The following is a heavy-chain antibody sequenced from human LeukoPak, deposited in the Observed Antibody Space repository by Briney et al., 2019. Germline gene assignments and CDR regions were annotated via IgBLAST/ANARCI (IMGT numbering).Heavy chain of an antibody. CDR2: ISGYNGNT. J-gene: IGHJ4*02. CDR1: GYTFTTYG. CDR3: ARDPWATLVRGVIITYYSDY. Sequence: GASVKVSCKASGYTFTTYGITWVRQAPGQGLEWMGRISGYNGNTNYAQRLQGRVTKAADTSTSTAYMALRSLRSDDTAVYYCARDPWATLVRGVIITYYSDYWGQGTLVTVSS. D-gene: IGHD3-10*01. V-gene: IGHV1-18*01.